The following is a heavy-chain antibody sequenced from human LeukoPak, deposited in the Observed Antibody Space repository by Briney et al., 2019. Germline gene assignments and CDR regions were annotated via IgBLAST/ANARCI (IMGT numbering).Heavy chain of an antibody. CDR2: IYHSGST. V-gene: IGHV4-30-2*01. CDR3: ARAGAYFGGSDY. D-gene: IGHD3-16*01. CDR1: GGSISSGGYY. Sequence: SETLSLTCTVSGGSISSGGYYWSWIRQPPGKGLEWIGYIYHSGSTYYNPSLKSRVTISVDRSKNQFSLKLSSVTAADTAVYYCARAGAYFGGSDYWGQGTLVTVSS. J-gene: IGHJ4*02.